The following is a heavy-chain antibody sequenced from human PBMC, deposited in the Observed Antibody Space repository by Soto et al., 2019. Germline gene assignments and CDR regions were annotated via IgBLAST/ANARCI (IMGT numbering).Heavy chain of an antibody. CDR1: GFVFRDSP. D-gene: IGHD3-3*01. J-gene: IGHJ5*02. Sequence: GGSLRLSCGGSGFVFRDSPINWVRQAPGKGLEWVAVISHNGRSKKFADSVQGRFSTHRDNFKDTVFLQMDSLRSEDTAVYYCARGTYYDFWSGQQIIENWFDPWGQGTLVTVSS. V-gene: IGHV3-30*04. CDR3: ARGTYYDFWSGQQIIENWFDP. CDR2: ISHNGRSK.